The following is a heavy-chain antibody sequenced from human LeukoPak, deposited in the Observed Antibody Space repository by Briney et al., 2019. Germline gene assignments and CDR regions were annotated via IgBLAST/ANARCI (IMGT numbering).Heavy chain of an antibody. J-gene: IGHJ4*02. V-gene: IGHV3-23*01. CDR1: GFTFRPYA. D-gene: IGHD3-3*01. Sequence: GESLRLSCAASGFTFRPYAMSWVRQAPGKGLEWVSTLSGSGAITYYADSVKGRFTISRDNAKNTLYLQMNSLRAEDTAVYYCARGFWSGFYFDYWGQGTLVPVSS. CDR2: LSGSGAIT. CDR3: ARGFWSGFYFDY.